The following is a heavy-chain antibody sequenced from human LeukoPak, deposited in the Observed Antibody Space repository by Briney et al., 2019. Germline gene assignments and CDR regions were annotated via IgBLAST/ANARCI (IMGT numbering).Heavy chain of an antibody. D-gene: IGHD3-16*02. V-gene: IGHV4-59*01. Sequence: SETLSLTCTVSGGSTSSYYWSWIRQPPGKGLEWIGYIYYSGSTNYNPSLKSRVTISVDTSKNQFSLKLSSVTAADTAVYYCARGERYYDYVWGSYRYTYYFDYWGQGTLVTVSS. CDR2: IYYSGST. CDR1: GGSTSSYY. CDR3: ARGERYYDYVWGSYRYTYYFDY. J-gene: IGHJ4*02.